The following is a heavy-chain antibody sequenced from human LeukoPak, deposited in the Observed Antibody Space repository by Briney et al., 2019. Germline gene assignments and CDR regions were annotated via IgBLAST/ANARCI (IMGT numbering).Heavy chain of an antibody. CDR2: IYYSGST. V-gene: IGHV4-39*07. Sequence: PSETLSLTCTVSGGSISSSSYYWGWIRQPPGKGLEWIGSIYYSGSTYYNPSLKSRVTISVDTSKNQFSLKLSSVTAADTTVYYCARSPGMVRGVTPTPHFDYWGQGTLVTVSS. CDR1: GGSISSSSYY. J-gene: IGHJ4*02. CDR3: ARSPGMVRGVTPTPHFDY. D-gene: IGHD3-10*01.